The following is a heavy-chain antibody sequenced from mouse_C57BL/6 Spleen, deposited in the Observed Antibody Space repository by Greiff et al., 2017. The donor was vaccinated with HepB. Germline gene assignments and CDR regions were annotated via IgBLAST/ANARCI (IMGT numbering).Heavy chain of an antibody. J-gene: IGHJ4*01. CDR1: GFTFSDYG. D-gene: IGHD3-1*01. V-gene: IGHV5-17*01. Sequence: EVKLMESGGGLVKPGGSLKLSCAASGFTFSDYGMHWVRQAPEKGLEWVAYISSGSSTIYYADTVKGRFTISRANAKNTLFLQMTSLRSEDTAMYDCARSNGHGYYAMDYWGQGTAVTDSS. CDR3: ARSNGHGYYAMDY. CDR2: ISSGSSTI.